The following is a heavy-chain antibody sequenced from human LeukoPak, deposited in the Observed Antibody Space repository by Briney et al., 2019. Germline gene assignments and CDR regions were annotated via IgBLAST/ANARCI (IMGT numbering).Heavy chain of an antibody. CDR2: ISGSGGST. V-gene: IGHV3-23*01. CDR3: AKYSSGWRLYYFDY. Sequence: GGSLRLSCAASGFTFSSYAMSWVRQAPGKGLEWVSAISGSGGSTYYADSVKGRFTISRDNSKNTLYLRMNSLRAEDTAVYYCAKYSSGWRLYYFDYWGQGTLVTVSS. D-gene: IGHD6-19*01. J-gene: IGHJ4*02. CDR1: GFTFSSYA.